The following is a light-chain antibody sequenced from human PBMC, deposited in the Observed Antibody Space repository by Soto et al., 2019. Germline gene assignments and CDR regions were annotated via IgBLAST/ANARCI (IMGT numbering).Light chain of an antibody. Sequence: QSVLTQPPSASGTPGQRVTICCSGSSSNIESNYVYWCQQFPGTAPKLLIYRNSQRPSGAPDRFSGSKSGTSASLAISGLRSEDEAGSYFAAWDYSRGGVFGTGTKLTVL. CDR1: SSNIESNY. V-gene: IGLV1-47*01. CDR3: AAWDYSRGGV. J-gene: IGLJ1*01. CDR2: RNS.